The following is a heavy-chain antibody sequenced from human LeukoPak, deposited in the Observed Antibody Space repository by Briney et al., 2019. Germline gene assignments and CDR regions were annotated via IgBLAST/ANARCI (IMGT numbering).Heavy chain of an antibody. D-gene: IGHD2-15*01. CDR1: GFTFSSYE. V-gene: IGHV3-48*03. CDR2: ISSSGSTI. CDR3: ARDSAGDAFDI. J-gene: IGHJ3*02. Sequence: PGGSLRLPCAASGFTFSSYEMNWVRQAPGKGLEWASYISSSGSTIYYADSVKGRFTISRDNAKNSLYLQMNSLRAEDTAVYYCARDSAGDAFDIWGQGTMVTVSS.